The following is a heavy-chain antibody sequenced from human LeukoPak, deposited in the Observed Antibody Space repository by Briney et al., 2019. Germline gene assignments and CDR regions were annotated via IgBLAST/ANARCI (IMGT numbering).Heavy chain of an antibody. V-gene: IGHV1-46*01. CDR2: INPSDGAT. Sequence: ASVKVSCKASGYTLTMYYIHWVRQAPGQGLEWMGMINPSDGATTYAQRFQGRVTMTRDMSTTTVYMDLRSLRSDDTAVYFCASEQRGGLSANLGGLFASYYTYYYMDVWGRGTTVTVSS. CDR3: ASEQRGGLSANLGGLFASYYTYYYMDV. CDR1: GYTLTMYY. D-gene: IGHD3-16*01. J-gene: IGHJ6*03.